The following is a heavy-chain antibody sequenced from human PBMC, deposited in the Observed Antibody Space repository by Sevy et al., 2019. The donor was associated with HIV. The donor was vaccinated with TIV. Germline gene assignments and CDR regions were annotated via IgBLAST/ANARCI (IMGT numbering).Heavy chain of an antibody. D-gene: IGHD4-4*01. J-gene: IGHJ4*02. V-gene: IGHV3-33*01. CDR3: XXXYSNGFDY. CDR1: GFTFSTHA. CDR2: IWTEGDDE. Sequence: GGSLRLSCAAFGFTFSTHAMHWVRQAPGKGLEWVAVIWTEGDDESYADSVRGRFTISRENSKNTLYLQMNSLRSEDXXXXXXXXXYSNGFDYWGQGTRVTVSS.